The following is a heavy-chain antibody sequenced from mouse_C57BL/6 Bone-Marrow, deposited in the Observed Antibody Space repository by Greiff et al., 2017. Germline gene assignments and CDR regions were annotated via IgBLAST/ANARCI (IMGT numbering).Heavy chain of an antibody. CDR2: IYPGSGST. Sequence: QVQLQQPGAELVKPGASVKMSCKASGYTFTSYWITWVKQRPGQGLEWIGDIYPGSGSTNYNEKFKNKATLTVDTSSSTAYMQLISLTSEDSAVYYCARPYSSNFWYFDVWGTGTAVTVSS. V-gene: IGHV1-55*01. D-gene: IGHD2-5*01. CDR3: ARPYSSNFWYFDV. J-gene: IGHJ1*03. CDR1: GYTFTSYW.